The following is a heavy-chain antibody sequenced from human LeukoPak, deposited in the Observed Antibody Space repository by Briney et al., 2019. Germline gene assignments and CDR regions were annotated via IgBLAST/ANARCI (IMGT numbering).Heavy chain of an antibody. D-gene: IGHD3-9*01. J-gene: IGHJ4*02. CDR2: IYHSGST. V-gene: IGHV4-38-2*01. CDR3: ASLRYFDWLFLFDY. CDR1: GYSISSGYY. Sequence: SETLSLTCAVSGYSISSGYYWGWIRQPPGKGLEWIGSIYHSGSTYYNPSLKSRVTISVDTSKTQFSLKLSSVTAADTAVYYCASLRYFDWLFLFDYWGQGTLVTVSS.